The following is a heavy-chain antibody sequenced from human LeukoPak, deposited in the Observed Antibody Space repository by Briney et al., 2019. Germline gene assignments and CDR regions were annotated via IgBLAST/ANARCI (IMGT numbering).Heavy chain of an antibody. CDR1: GESFSGYY. V-gene: IGHV4-34*01. Sequence: SETLSLTCAVYGESFSGYYWSWIRQPPGKGLEWIGEINHSGSTNYNPSLKSRVTISVDTSKNQFSLKLSSVTAADTAVYYCARGYDILNYWGQGTLVTVSS. CDR2: INHSGST. D-gene: IGHD3-9*01. CDR3: ARGYDILNY. J-gene: IGHJ4*02.